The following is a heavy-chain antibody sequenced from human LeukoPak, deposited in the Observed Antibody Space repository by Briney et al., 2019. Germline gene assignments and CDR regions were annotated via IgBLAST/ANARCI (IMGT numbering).Heavy chain of an antibody. CDR1: GFTVSSNY. V-gene: IGHV3-53*01. CDR3: ASDGSSGYYDAFDI. Sequence: GGSLRLSCAASGFTVSSNYMSWVRQAPGKGLEWVSVIYSGGSTYYADSVKGRFTISRDNSKNTLYLQMNSLRAEDTAVYYCASDGSSGYYDAFDIWGQGTMVTVSS. D-gene: IGHD3-22*01. J-gene: IGHJ3*02. CDR2: IYSGGST.